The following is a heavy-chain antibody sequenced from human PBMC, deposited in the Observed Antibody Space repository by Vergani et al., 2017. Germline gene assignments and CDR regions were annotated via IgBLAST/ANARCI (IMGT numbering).Heavy chain of an antibody. Sequence: EVQLVESGGGLVKPGGSLRLSCAASGFAFSSYSMNWVRQAPGKGLEWVSSISSSSSYIYYADSVKGRFTISRDNAKNSLYLQVNSLRAEDTAVYYCARRATITMVRSLDYWGQGTLVTVSS. V-gene: IGHV3-21*01. J-gene: IGHJ4*02. CDR2: ISSSSSYI. CDR1: GFAFSSYS. D-gene: IGHD3-10*01. CDR3: ARRATITMVRSLDY.